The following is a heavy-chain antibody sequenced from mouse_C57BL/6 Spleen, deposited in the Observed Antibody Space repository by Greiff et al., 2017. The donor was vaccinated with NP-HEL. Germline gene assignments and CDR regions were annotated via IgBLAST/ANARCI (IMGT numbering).Heavy chain of an antibody. J-gene: IGHJ2*01. D-gene: IGHD1-1*01. V-gene: IGHV14-4*01. Sequence: EVQLQQSGAELVRPGASVKLSCTASGFNIKDDYMHWVKQRPEQGLEWIGWIDPENGDTEYASKFQGKATITADTSSNTAYLQRSSLTSEDTAVYYCTTWHYYGSSPFDYWGQGTTLTVSS. CDR1: GFNIKDDY. CDR3: TTWHYYGSSPFDY. CDR2: IDPENGDT.